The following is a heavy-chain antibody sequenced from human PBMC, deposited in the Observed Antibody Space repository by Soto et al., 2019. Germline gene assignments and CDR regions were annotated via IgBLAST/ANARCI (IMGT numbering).Heavy chain of an antibody. CDR3: ARDHRPYGDLYYYYGMDV. V-gene: IGHV3-7*01. J-gene: IGHJ6*02. CDR1: GFTFSSYW. CDR2: IKQDGSEK. D-gene: IGHD4-17*01. Sequence: EVQLVESGGGLVQPGGSLRLSCAASGFTFSSYWMSWVRQAPGKGLEWVANIKQDGSEKYYVDSVKGRFTISRDNAKNSLYLQMNSLRAEDTAVYYCARDHRPYGDLYYYYGMDVWGQGTTVTVSS.